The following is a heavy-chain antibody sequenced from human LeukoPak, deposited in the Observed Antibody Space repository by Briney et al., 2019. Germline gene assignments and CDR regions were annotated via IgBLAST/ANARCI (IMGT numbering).Heavy chain of an antibody. Sequence: PSQTLSLTCSVSGGSISSGGYYWNWIRQHPGKGLEWIGYIYHSGSTNYNPPLKSRVTISVDTSKNQFSLKLNSVTAADTAVYYCARSGIAVAAPDAFDIWGQGTMVTVSS. CDR3: ARSGIAVAAPDAFDI. V-gene: IGHV4-31*03. CDR2: IYHSGST. J-gene: IGHJ3*02. D-gene: IGHD6-19*01. CDR1: GGSISSGGYY.